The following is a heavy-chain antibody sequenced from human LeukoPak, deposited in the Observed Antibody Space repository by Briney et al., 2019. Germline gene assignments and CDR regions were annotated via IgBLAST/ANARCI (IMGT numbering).Heavy chain of an antibody. CDR1: GASISSYY. CDR2: IYYSGSI. J-gene: IGHJ4*02. CDR3: ARENPSGYYNRPIDY. D-gene: IGHD3-22*01. Sequence: SETLSLTCTVSGASISSYYWSWIRQPPGKGLEWIGDIYYSGSIKYNPSLKSRVTMSVDTSKNQFSLKLSSVTAADTATYYCARENPSGYYNRPIDYWGQGTLVTVSS. V-gene: IGHV4-59*01.